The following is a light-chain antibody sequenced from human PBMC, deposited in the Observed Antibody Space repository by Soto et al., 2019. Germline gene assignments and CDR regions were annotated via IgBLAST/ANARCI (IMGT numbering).Light chain of an antibody. CDR2: DVS. V-gene: IGLV2-14*01. CDR1: SSDVGGYNY. J-gene: IGLJ2*01. Sequence: QSALTQPASVSGSPGQSITISCTGTSSDVGGYNYVSWYQQHPGKAPKLMIYDVSNRPSGVSNRFSGSKSGNTASLTISGLQAEDVADYYCSSYTSSSTYVVFGGGTQLTVL. CDR3: SSYTSSSTYVV.